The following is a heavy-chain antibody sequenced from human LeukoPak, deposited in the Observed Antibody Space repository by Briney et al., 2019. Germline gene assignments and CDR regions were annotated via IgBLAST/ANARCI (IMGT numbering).Heavy chain of an antibody. D-gene: IGHD3-22*01. Sequence: ASVKVSCKASGYTFTSYDINWVRQATGQGLEWMGWMNPNSGNTGYAQKFQGGVTMTRNTSISTAYMELSSLRSEDTAVYYCASRYYYDSSGYYYDTLDFDYWGQGTLVTVSS. J-gene: IGHJ4*02. CDR3: ASRYYYDSSGYYYDTLDFDY. V-gene: IGHV1-8*01. CDR1: GYTFTSYD. CDR2: MNPNSGNT.